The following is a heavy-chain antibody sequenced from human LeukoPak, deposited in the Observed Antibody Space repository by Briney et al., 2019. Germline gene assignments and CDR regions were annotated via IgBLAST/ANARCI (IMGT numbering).Heavy chain of an antibody. V-gene: IGHV4-59*08. Sequence: SETLSLTCTVSGGSISSYYWSWIRQPPGKGLEWIGYIYYSGSTNYNPSLKSRVTVSVDTSKNQFSLKLSSVTAADTAVYYCARLEGWFDPWGQGTLVTVSS. CDR1: GGSISSYY. CDR3: ARLEGWFDP. J-gene: IGHJ5*02. CDR2: IYYSGST.